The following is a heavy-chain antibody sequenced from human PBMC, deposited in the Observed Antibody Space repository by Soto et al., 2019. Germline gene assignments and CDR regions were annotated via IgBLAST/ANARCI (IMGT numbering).Heavy chain of an antibody. V-gene: IGHV1-69*01. CDR3: ERALRSIAARPRLDDAMDF. CDR2: IIPIFGTA. CDR1: GGTFSSYA. Sequence: QVQLVQSGAEVKKPGSSVKVSCKASGGTFSSYAISWVRQAPGQGLEWMGGIIPIFGTANYAQKFQGRVTIIADEFTSTAYMELSSLRLEETAVYYGERALRSIAARPRLDDAMDFWGQGTPVTVSS. J-gene: IGHJ6*02. D-gene: IGHD6-6*01.